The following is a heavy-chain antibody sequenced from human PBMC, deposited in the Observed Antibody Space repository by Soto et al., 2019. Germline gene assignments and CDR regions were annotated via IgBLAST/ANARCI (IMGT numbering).Heavy chain of an antibody. J-gene: IGHJ6*02. CDR3: TRGVSGRTGARYYYYGMDV. D-gene: IGHD7-27*01. CDR2: IRSKAYGGTT. CDR1: GFTFGDYA. Sequence: GGPLRLSCTASGFTFGDYAISWVREAPGKGLEWVGFIRSKAYGGTTEYAASVKGRFTISRDDSKSIAYLQMNSLKTEDTAVYYCTRGVSGRTGARYYYYGMDVWGQGTTVTVSS. V-gene: IGHV3-49*04.